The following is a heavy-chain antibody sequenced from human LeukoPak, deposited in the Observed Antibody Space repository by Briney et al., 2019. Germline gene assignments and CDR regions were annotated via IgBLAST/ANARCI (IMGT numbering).Heavy chain of an antibody. V-gene: IGHV3-74*01. Sequence: TGGSLRLSCAASGFTFSGFWMHWVRQAPGKGLVWVSRISSDGSSTSYADSVKGRSTISRDNAKNTLYLQMSSLRAEDTAVYYCARVVSGYTDSWFDPWGQGTLVTVSS. CDR1: GFTFSGFW. CDR3: ARVVSGYTDSWFDP. CDR2: ISSDGSST. D-gene: IGHD3-22*01. J-gene: IGHJ5*02.